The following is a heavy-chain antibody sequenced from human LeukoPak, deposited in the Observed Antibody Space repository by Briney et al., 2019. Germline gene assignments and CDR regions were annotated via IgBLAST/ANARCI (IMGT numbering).Heavy chain of an antibody. Sequence: PSETLSLTCTVSDASINSAYDWGWIRQPPGKGLEWIASIYYDGSTYFNPSLESRVTISVDTSKNQFSLRLSAVTAADTAVYYCARQVDCGGDCTDYWGQGTLVTVSS. CDR1: DASINSAYD. CDR3: ARQVDCGGDCTDY. V-gene: IGHV4-39*01. J-gene: IGHJ4*02. D-gene: IGHD2-21*02. CDR2: IYYDGST.